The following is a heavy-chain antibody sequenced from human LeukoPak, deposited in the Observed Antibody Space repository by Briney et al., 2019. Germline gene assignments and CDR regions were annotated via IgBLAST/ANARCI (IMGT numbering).Heavy chain of an antibody. CDR2: IYYSGST. V-gene: IGHV4-59*01. CDR3: AGDRSGPEGFDP. D-gene: IGHD3-10*01. Sequence: SETLSLTCTVSGGSISSYYWSWIRQPPGKGLEWIGYIYYSGSTNYNPSLKSRVTISVDTSKNQFSLKLSSVTAADTAVYYCAGDRSGPEGFDPWGQGTLVTVSS. CDR1: GGSISSYY. J-gene: IGHJ5*02.